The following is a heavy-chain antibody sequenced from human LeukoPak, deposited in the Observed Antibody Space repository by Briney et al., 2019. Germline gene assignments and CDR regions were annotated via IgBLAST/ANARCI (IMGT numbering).Heavy chain of an antibody. Sequence: SETLSLTCTVSGGSISSSSYYWGWIRQPPGKGLEWIGSIYYSGSTYYNPSLKSRVTISVDTSKNQFSLKLSSVTAADTAVYYCPLGYCSSTSCYTFDYWGQGTLVTASS. CDR2: IYYSGST. V-gene: IGHV4-39*07. CDR1: GGSISSSSYY. CDR3: PLGYCSSTSCYTFDY. D-gene: IGHD2-2*01. J-gene: IGHJ4*02.